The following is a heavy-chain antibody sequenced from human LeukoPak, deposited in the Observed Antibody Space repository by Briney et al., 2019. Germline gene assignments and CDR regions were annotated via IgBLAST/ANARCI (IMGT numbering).Heavy chain of an antibody. J-gene: IGHJ4*02. V-gene: IGHV1-69*06. D-gene: IGHD3-10*01. CDR1: GYTFTGYY. CDR2: IIPIFGTA. CDR3: ARIYYYGSGRIYYFDY. Sequence: SVKVSCKASGYTFTGYYMHWVRQAPGQGLEWMGGIIPIFGTANYAQKFQGRVTITADKSTSTAYMELSSLRSEDTAVYYCARIYYYGSGRIYYFDYWGQGTLVTVSS.